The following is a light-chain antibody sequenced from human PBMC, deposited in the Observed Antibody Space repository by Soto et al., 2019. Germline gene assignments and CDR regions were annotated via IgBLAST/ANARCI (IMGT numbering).Light chain of an antibody. Sequence: EIVLTQSPATLSLSPGERAALSCRASQSVSSYLAWYQQKPGQAPRLLIYDASNRATGIPARFSGRGSGTDFTLTISSLEPEDFAVYYCQQRSSWPRTFGQGTKVEFK. J-gene: IGKJ1*01. V-gene: IGKV3-11*01. CDR3: QQRSSWPRT. CDR1: QSVSSY. CDR2: DAS.